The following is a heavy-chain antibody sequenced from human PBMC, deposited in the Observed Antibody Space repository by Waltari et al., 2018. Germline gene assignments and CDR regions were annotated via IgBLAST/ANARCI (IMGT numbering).Heavy chain of an antibody. J-gene: IGHJ4*02. CDR1: GYTLSESS. V-gene: IGHV1-24*01. Sequence: QVQLVQSGAEVKKPGASVKVSCKVSGYTLSESSMHWVRQAPGKGLEWMGGFDPEDGETNYAQKFQGRVTMTEDTSTDTAYMELSSLRSEDTAVYYCATVTLHRGGDCFLDYWGQGTLVTVSS. CDR3: ATVTLHRGGDCFLDY. D-gene: IGHD2-21*02. CDR2: FDPEDGET.